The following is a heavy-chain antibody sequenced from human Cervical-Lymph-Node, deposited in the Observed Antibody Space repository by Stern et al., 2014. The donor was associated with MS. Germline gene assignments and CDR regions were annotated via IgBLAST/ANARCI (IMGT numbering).Heavy chain of an antibody. D-gene: IGHD6-19*01. J-gene: IGHJ4*02. V-gene: IGHV3-30-3*01. CDR1: GFTFSTYA. CDR2: ISYDGNNQ. Sequence: DQLVESGGGVVQPGRSLRLSCATSGFTFSTYAIHWVRQAPGKGLAWVAVISYDGNNQYYADSVKGRFTISRDNSKNTLYLQMNSLTDEDTAVYYCARDPLAGTGAYFDYWGQGALVTVSS. CDR3: ARDPLAGTGAYFDY.